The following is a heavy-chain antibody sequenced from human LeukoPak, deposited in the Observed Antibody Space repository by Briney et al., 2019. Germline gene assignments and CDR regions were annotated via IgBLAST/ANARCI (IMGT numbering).Heavy chain of an antibody. J-gene: IGHJ4*02. Sequence: GESLKISCKGSGYIFTSYWIGWVRQMPGKGLEWMGIIYPGDSDTSYSPSFHRHVTISADKSISTAYLQWSSLKASDTAMYYCARLGLYCSSWYNYWGQGTLVTVSS. CDR2: IYPGDSDT. CDR1: GYIFTSYW. V-gene: IGHV5-51*01. CDR3: ARLGLYCSSWYNY. D-gene: IGHD6-13*01.